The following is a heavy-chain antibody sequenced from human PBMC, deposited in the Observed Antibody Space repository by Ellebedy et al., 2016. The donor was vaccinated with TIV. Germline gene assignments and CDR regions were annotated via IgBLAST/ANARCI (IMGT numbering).Heavy chain of an antibody. J-gene: IGHJ4*02. CDR2: ISAYNGNT. CDR1: GYTLTELS. CDR3: AREGSKDYDSSGFDY. V-gene: IGHV1-18*01. Sequence: ASVKVSCXVSGYTLTELSMHWVRQAPGQGLEWMGWISAYNGNTNYAQKLQGRVTMTTDTSTSTAYMELRSLRSDDTAVYYCAREGSKDYDSSGFDYWGQGTLVTVSS. D-gene: IGHD3-22*01.